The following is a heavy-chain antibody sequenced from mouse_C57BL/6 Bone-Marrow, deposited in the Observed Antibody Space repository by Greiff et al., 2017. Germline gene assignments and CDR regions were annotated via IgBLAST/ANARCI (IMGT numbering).Heavy chain of an antibody. V-gene: IGHV5-4*03. CDR2: ISDGGSYT. CDR3: ASPYDYDVRFAY. J-gene: IGHJ3*01. CDR1: GFTFSSYA. D-gene: IGHD2-4*01. Sequence: EVMLVESGGGLVKPGGSLKLSCAASGFTFSSYAMSWVRQTPEKRLEWVATISDGGSYTYYPDNVKGRFTISRDNAKNNLYLQMSHLKSEDTAMYDCASPYDYDVRFAYWGQGTLVTVSA.